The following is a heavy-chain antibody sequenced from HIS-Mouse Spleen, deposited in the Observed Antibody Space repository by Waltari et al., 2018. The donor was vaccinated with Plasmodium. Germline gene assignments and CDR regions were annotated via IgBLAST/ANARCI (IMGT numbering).Heavy chain of an antibody. J-gene: IGHJ4*02. CDR1: GFSLSTSGVG. V-gene: IGHV2-5*02. Sequence: QITLKESGPTLVKPTQTLTLTCTFSGFSLSTSGVGVGWFRQPPGKALEWLALIYWDDDKRYSPSLKSRLTITKDTSKNQVVLTMTNMDPVDTATYYCAHRPDCSSTSCYGGFDYWGQGTLVTVSS. D-gene: IGHD2-2*01. CDR3: AHRPDCSSTSCYGGFDY. CDR2: IYWDDDK.